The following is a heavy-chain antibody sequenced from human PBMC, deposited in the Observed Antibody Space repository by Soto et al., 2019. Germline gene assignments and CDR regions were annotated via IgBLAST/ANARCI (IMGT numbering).Heavy chain of an antibody. Sequence: QVQLVQSGAEVKKPGSSVKVSCKASGDTFSRHTISWVRQAPGQGLEWMGRIIPILGIANYAQKCQGRVTITADKSTSTDYMDLSSLRSEDTAVYYCARVAEMGTVTKGYYYYMDVWGKGTTVTVSS. CDR2: IIPILGIA. CDR3: ARVAEMGTVTKGYYYYMDV. CDR1: GDTFSRHT. J-gene: IGHJ6*03. D-gene: IGHD4-17*01. V-gene: IGHV1-69*02.